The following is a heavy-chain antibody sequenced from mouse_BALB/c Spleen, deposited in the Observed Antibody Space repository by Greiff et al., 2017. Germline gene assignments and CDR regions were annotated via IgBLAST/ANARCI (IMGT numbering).Heavy chain of an antibody. D-gene: IGHD1-1*01. CDR1: GYTFTSYW. J-gene: IGHJ4*01. CDR3: TRSAGGLITTVVADYYAMDY. V-gene: IGHV1S127*01. Sequence: QVQLQQPGAELVKPGASVKMSCKASGYTFTSYWMHWVKQRPGQGLEWIGVIDPSDSYTSYNHKFKGKATLTVDTSSSTAYMQLSSLTSEDSAVYYCTRSAGGLITTVVADYYAMDYWGQGTSVTVSS. CDR2: IDPSDSYT.